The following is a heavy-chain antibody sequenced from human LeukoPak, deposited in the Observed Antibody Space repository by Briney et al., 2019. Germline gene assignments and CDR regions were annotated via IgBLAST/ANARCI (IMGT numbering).Heavy chain of an antibody. CDR3: ARDLDNSGWYVFDY. Sequence: SETLSRTCTVSGGSISRYYWSWIRQPPGKGLEWIGYIYYSGSTNYNPSLKSRVTISVDTSKNQFSLKLSSVTAADTAVYYCARDLDNSGWYVFDYWGQGNLVTVSS. J-gene: IGHJ4*02. CDR1: GGSISRYY. V-gene: IGHV4-59*01. CDR2: IYYSGST. D-gene: IGHD6-19*01.